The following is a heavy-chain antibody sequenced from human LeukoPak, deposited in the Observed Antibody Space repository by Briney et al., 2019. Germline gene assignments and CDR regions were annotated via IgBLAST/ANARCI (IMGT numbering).Heavy chain of an antibody. D-gene: IGHD3-3*01. CDR3: AREGSFGSPGY. Sequence: GSLRLSCAASGFTFSNYAMSWIRQPPGKGLEWIGYISYSGSTNYNPSLKSRVTMSVDTSKNQFSLNLSSVTTADTAVYYCAREGSFGSPGYWGQGTLVTVSS. CDR1: GFTFSNYA. V-gene: IGHV4-59*01. J-gene: IGHJ4*02. CDR2: ISYSGST.